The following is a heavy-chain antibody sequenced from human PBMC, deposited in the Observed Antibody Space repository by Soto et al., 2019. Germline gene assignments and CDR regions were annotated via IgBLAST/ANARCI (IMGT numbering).Heavy chain of an antibody. CDR3: ARDDVAPFDY. Sequence: PGGSLRLSCAASGFIFRNYAMTWVRQAPGKGLEWVSSITGGGDATYYADSVKGRFTISRDNSKNTLYLQLNSLRAEDTAVYYCARDDVAPFDYWGQGTLVTVSS. V-gene: IGHV3-23*01. CDR2: ITGGGDAT. J-gene: IGHJ4*02. D-gene: IGHD5-12*01. CDR1: GFIFRNYA.